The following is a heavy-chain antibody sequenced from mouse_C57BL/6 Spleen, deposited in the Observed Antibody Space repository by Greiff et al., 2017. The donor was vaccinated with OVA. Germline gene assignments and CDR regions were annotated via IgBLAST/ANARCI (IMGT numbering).Heavy chain of an antibody. CDR3: ARDYEYDGGFDY. D-gene: IGHD2-4*01. J-gene: IGHJ2*01. CDR2: IHPNSGST. Sequence: QVQLQQPGAELVKPGASVKLSCKASGYTFTSYWMHWVKQRPGQGLEWIGMIHPNSGSTNYNEKFKSKATLTVDKSSSTAYMQLSSLTSEDSAVYYCARDYEYDGGFDYWGQGTTLTVSS. CDR1: GYTFTSYW. V-gene: IGHV1-64*01.